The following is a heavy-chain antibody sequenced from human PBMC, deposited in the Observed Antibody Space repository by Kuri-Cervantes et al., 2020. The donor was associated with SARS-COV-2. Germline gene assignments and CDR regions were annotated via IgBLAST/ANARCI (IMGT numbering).Heavy chain of an antibody. J-gene: IGHJ3*02. D-gene: IGHD2/OR15-2a*01. CDR3: ARVEEGLFRAFDI. V-gene: IGHV1-2*02. CDR1: GYTFTSYG. Sequence: ASVKVSCKASGYTFTSYGISWVRQAPGQGLEWMGWIDTNSGDTKYAQKFHGRVTMTRDTSISTAYMELSRLRSDDTALYYCARVEEGLFRAFDIWGQGTMVTVSS. CDR2: IDTNSGDT.